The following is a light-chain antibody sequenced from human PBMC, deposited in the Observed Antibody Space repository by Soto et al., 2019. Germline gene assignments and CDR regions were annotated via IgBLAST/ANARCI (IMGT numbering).Light chain of an antibody. Sequence: QSVMTQPPSVSAAPGQKVTISCSGSSSNIGGNSVSWYQQLPGTAPKLLIYDDNTRPSGIPDRFSGSKSGTSATLGITGFQTGDEADYYCGSWDSSLSAYVFGTGTQLTVL. V-gene: IGLV1-51*01. J-gene: IGLJ1*01. CDR1: SSNIGGNS. CDR2: DDN. CDR3: GSWDSSLSAYV.